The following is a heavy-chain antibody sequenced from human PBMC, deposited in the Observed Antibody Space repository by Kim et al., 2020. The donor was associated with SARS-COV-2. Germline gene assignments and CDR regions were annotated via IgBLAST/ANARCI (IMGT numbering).Heavy chain of an antibody. V-gene: IGHV4-39*07. CDR2: IYYSGST. CDR1: GGSISTINYY. Sequence: SETLSLTCTVSGGSISTINYYWGWIRQPPGKTLEWIGSIYYSGSTYYNPSLKSRVTISIDMSKNQFSLRLRSVTAADTAVYYCASQHDDGDGNWFDPWGQGTLVIVSS. CDR3: ASQHDDGDGNWFDP. D-gene: IGHD4-17*01. J-gene: IGHJ5*02.